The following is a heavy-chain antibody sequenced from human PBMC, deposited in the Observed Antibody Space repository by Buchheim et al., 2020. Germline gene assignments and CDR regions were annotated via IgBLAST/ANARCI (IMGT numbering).Heavy chain of an antibody. CDR3: AKSSPSRIAVALSFDY. Sequence: EVQLLESGGGLAQPGGSLRLSCAASGFTFSSFAMSWVRQAPGKGLEWVSAIGGGGSTYYADSVMGRFTISRDISRTTLYLQLNSLRAEDTAVYYCAKSSPSRIAVALSFDYWGQGTL. D-gene: IGHD6-19*01. CDR1: GFTFSSFA. J-gene: IGHJ4*02. V-gene: IGHV3-23*01. CDR2: IGGGGST.